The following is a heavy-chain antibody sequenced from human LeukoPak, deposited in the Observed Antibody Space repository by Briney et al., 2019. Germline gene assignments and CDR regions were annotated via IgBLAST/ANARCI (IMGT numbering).Heavy chain of an antibody. CDR1: GFNFDDYA. Sequence: LRLSCAASGFNFDDYAMHWVRQAPGKGLEWVSGISGSGGSTYYADSVEGRFTISRDNSKNTLYLQMNSLRAEDTAVYYCAKGKGGTTVLGLDYWGQGTLVTVSS. J-gene: IGHJ4*02. D-gene: IGHD3-10*02. CDR3: AKGKGGTTVLGLDY. V-gene: IGHV3-23*01. CDR2: ISGSGGST.